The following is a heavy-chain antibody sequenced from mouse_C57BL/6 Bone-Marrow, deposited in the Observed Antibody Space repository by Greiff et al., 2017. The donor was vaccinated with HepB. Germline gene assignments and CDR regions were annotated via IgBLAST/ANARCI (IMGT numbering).Heavy chain of an antibody. V-gene: IGHV10-3*01. Sequence: EVHLVESGGGLVQPKGSLKLSCAASGFTFNTYAMHWVRQAPGKGLEWVARIRSKSSNYATYYADSVKDRFTISRDDSQSMLYLKMNNLKTEDTAMYYFVRWGVYGNGWYFEVWGTGTTVTVSS. D-gene: IGHD2-1*01. CDR3: VRWGVYGNGWYFEV. CDR2: IRSKSSNYAT. J-gene: IGHJ1*03. CDR1: GFTFNTYA.